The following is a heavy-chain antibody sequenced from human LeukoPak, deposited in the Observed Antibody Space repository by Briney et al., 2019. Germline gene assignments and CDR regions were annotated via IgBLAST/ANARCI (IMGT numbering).Heavy chain of an antibody. CDR2: INHSGST. Sequence: SETLSLTCAVYGGSFSGYYWSWIRQPPGKGLEWIGEINHSGSTNYNPSLKSRVTISVDTSKNQFSLKLSSVTAADTAVYYCARDLPRYYDNNYYFDYWGQGTLVTVSS. CDR3: ARDLPRYYDNNYYFDY. D-gene: IGHD3-22*01. J-gene: IGHJ4*02. V-gene: IGHV4-34*01. CDR1: GGSFSGYY.